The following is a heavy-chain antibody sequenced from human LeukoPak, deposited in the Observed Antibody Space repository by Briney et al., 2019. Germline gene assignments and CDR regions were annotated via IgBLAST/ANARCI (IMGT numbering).Heavy chain of an antibody. CDR1: GYSISSGYY. CDR2: IYHSGST. D-gene: IGHD2-2*01. J-gene: IGHJ4*02. Sequence: SETLSLTCAVSGYSISSGYYWGWIRQPPGKGLEWIGSIYHSGSTYYNPSLKSRVTISVDTSKNQFSLKLSSVTAADTAVYYCAKAPQIVPAAAIDYWGQGTLVTVSS. CDR3: AKAPQIVPAAAIDY. V-gene: IGHV4-38-2*01.